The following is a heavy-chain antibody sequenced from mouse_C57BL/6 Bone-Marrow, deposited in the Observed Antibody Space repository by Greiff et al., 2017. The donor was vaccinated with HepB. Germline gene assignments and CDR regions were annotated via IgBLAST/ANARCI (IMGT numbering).Heavy chain of an antibody. CDR2: ISDGGSYT. J-gene: IGHJ4*01. CDR1: GFTFSSYA. D-gene: IGHD1-1*01. Sequence: EVKLVESGGGLVKPGGSLKLSCAASGFTFSSYAMSWVRQTPEKRLEWVATISDGGSYTYYPDNVKGRFTISRDNAKNNLYLQMSHLKSEDTAMYYCARDRTTVVAPYYAMDYWGQGTSVTVSS. CDR3: ARDRTTVVAPYYAMDY. V-gene: IGHV5-4*01.